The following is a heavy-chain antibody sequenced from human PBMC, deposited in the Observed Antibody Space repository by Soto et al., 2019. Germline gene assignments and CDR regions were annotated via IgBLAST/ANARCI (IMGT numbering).Heavy chain of an antibody. J-gene: IGHJ6*04. CDR2: IYPSDSDT. CDR3: ARHDLSFNGGFYGGMDV. V-gene: IGHV5-51*01. Sequence: PGESLKISCKASGYSFTVYWIGWVRQQPGKGLEWMGIIYPSDSDTRYSPSFEGQVTIAADKSTRIVFLQWSSLKASDSAIYSCARHDLSFNGGFYGGMDVWGKGTTVTVSS. D-gene: IGHD4-17*01. CDR1: GYSFTVYW.